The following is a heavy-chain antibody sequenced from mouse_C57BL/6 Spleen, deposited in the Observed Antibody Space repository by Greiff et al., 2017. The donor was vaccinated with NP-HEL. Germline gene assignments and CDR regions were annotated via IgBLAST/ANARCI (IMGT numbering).Heavy chain of an antibody. CDR1: GYAFSSYW. J-gene: IGHJ4*01. V-gene: IGHV1-80*01. D-gene: IGHD3-2*02. CDR3: ARGRDSSGYGYYAMDY. CDR2: IYPGDGDT. Sequence: QVQLKESGAELVKPGASVKISCKASGYAFSSYWMNWVKQRPGKGLEWIGQIYPGDGDTNYNGKFKGKATLTADKSSSTAYMQLSSLTSEDSAVYFCARGRDSSGYGYYAMDYWGQGTSVTVSS.